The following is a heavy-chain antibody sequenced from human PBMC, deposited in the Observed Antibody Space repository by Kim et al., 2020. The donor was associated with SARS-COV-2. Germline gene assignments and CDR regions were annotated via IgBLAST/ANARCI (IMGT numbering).Heavy chain of an antibody. D-gene: IGHD6-19*01. V-gene: IGHV5-10-1*01. CDR3: ARTGYSSGWALDY. J-gene: IGHJ4*02. Sequence: YSPAFQGHVTISADKSISTAYLQWSSLKASDTAMYYCARTGYSSGWALDYWGQGTLVTVSS.